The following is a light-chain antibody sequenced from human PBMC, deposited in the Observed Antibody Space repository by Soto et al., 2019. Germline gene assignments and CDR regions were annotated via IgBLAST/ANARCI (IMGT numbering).Light chain of an antibody. Sequence: SALTQPASVSGSPGQSVAISCTGTASDVGGYNYVSWYQQHPGKAPKLIIQDVINRPSGVSDRFSGSKSGSTASLSISGLQAEDEADYYCSSYTSTSTYVFGSGTKVTVL. CDR3: SSYTSTSTYV. V-gene: IGLV2-14*01. CDR1: ASDVGGYNY. CDR2: DVI. J-gene: IGLJ1*01.